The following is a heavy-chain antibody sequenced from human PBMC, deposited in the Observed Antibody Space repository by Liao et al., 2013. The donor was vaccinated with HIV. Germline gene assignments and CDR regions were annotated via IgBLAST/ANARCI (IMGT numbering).Heavy chain of an antibody. CDR2: VSSTGNT. CDR3: ARVGSGWALPHLTT. V-gene: IGHV4-4*07. J-gene: IGHJ2*01. CDR1: GGSISSFS. Sequence: QVQLHESGPGIVKPSATLSLTCSVSGGSISSFSWSWIRQSAGRGLEWIGRVSSTGNTQYNPSLKSRVTMSVDTARNQFSLKLSSVTAADTAIYYCARVGSGWALPHLTTWGR. D-gene: IGHD6-19*01.